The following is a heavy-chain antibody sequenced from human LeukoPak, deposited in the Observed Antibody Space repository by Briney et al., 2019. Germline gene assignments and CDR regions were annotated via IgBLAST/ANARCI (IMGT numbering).Heavy chain of an antibody. Sequence: SETLSLTCAVYGGSFSGYYWSWIRQPPGKGLEWIGEINHSGSTNYNPSLKSRVTISVDTSKNQFSLKLSSVTAADTAVYYCARGGGYSPYYYYYYMDVWGKGTTVTVSS. CDR1: GGSFSGYY. J-gene: IGHJ6*03. V-gene: IGHV4-34*01. CDR2: INHSGST. CDR3: ARGGGYSPYYYYYYMDV. D-gene: IGHD5-18*01.